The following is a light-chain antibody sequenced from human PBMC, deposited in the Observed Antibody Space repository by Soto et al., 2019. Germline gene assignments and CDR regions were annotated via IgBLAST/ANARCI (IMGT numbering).Light chain of an antibody. CDR3: GTWDSSLNTWV. CDR2: ENN. Sequence: QSVLTQPPSVSAAPGQKVTISCSGSSSNIGNDYVSWYQQLPGTAPKLLIYENNKRPSGIPDRFSGSKSGTSATLGITRLQTGDEADYYCGTWDSSLNTWVFGGGTKLTVL. J-gene: IGLJ3*02. V-gene: IGLV1-51*02. CDR1: SSNIGNDY.